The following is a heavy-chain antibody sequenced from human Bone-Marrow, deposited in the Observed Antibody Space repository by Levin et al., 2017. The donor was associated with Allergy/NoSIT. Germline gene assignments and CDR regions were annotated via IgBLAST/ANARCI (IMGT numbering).Heavy chain of an antibody. J-gene: IGHJ4*02. Sequence: GESLKISCAASGFTFSSYEMNWVRQAPGKGLEWVSYISSSGSTIYYADSVKGRFTISRDNAKNSLYLQMNSLRAEDTAVYYCARDSALQLRRSPTWTMQGVVVVAATGGQGTLVTVSS. D-gene: IGHD2-15*01. CDR2: ISSSGSTI. V-gene: IGHV3-48*03. CDR1: GFTFSSYE. CDR3: ARDSALQLRRSPTWTMQGVVVVAAT.